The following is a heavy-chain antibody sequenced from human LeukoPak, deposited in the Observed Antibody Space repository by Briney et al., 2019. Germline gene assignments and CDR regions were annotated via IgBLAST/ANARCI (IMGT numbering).Heavy chain of an antibody. D-gene: IGHD3-10*01. CDR2: IYYSGST. CDR1: GGSISSYY. CDR3: ARATLWFGELLSGDYYYYYMDV. V-gene: IGHV4-59*01. Sequence: SETLSLTCTVSGGSISSYYWSWIRQPPGKGLEWIGYIYYSGSTNYNPSLKSRVTISVDTSKNQFSLKLSSVTAADAAVYYCARATLWFGELLSGDYYYYYMDVWGKGTTATVSS. J-gene: IGHJ6*03.